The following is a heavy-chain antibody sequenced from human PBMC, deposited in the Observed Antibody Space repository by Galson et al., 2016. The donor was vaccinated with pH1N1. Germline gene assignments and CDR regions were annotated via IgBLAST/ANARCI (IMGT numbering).Heavy chain of an antibody. CDR2: MYYSGSS. CDR1: GDSISSSSYY. J-gene: IGHJ5*02. Sequence: LTCTVSGDSISSSSYYWGWIRQPPGKGLEWIGSMYYSGSSYYNPSLKSRVTISVDTSKNQFSLKLSSVTAADTAVYYCVRRVVGELLGNWFDPWGQGTLVTVSS. V-gene: IGHV4-39*01. CDR3: VRRVVGELLGNWFDP. D-gene: IGHD3-10*01.